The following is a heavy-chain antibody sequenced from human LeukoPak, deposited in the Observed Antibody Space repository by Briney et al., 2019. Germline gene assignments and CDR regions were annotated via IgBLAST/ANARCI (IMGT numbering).Heavy chain of an antibody. CDR1: GGSISSYY. J-gene: IGHJ5*02. D-gene: IGHD3-22*01. CDR2: IYTSGST. V-gene: IGHV4-59*01. CDR3: ARDRGRDCYDSSGYSLIFNWFDP. Sequence: SETLSLTCTVSGGSISSYYWSWIRQPPGKGLEWIGYIYTSGSTNYNPSLKSRVTISVDTSKNQFSLKLSSVTAADTAVYYCARDRGRDCYDSSGYSLIFNWFDPWGQGTLVTVSS.